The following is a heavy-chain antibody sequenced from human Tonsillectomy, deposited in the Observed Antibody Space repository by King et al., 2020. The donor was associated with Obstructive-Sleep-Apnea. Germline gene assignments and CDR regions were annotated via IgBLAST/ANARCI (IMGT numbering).Heavy chain of an antibody. Sequence: VQLVESGGGLVKPGGSLRLSCAASGFTFSDYYMSWIRQAPGKGLEWVSYISSSSSYTNYADSVKGRFTISRDNAKNSLYLQMNSLRAEDTAVYYCARERFLITMVRGVCDYWGQGTLVTVSS. CDR3: ARERFLITMVRGVCDY. D-gene: IGHD3-10*01. V-gene: IGHV3-11*06. CDR1: GFTFSDYY. CDR2: ISSSSSYT. J-gene: IGHJ4*02.